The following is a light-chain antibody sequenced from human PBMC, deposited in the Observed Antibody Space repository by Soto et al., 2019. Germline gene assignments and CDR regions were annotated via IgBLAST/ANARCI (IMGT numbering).Light chain of an antibody. CDR3: QQYNSYRRT. CDR1: QSISSW. Sequence: DIQMTQSPSTLSASVGDRVTITCRASQSISSWLAWYQQKPGKAPKLLIYKASSLESGVPSRLSGSGSGTEFTITISSLQPDDFATYYCQQYNSYRRTFGQGTKVEIK. CDR2: KAS. J-gene: IGKJ1*01. V-gene: IGKV1-5*03.